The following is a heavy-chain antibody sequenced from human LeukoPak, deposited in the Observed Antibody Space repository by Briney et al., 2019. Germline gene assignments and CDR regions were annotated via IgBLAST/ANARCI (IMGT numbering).Heavy chain of an antibody. CDR3: AKIVVVPAANWFDP. Sequence: SETLSLTCAVYGGSFSGYYWSWIRQPPGKGLEWIGEINHSGSTNYNPSLKSRVTMSVDTSKNQFSLKLSSVTAADTAVYYCAKIVVVPAANWFDPWGQGTLVTVSS. CDR2: INHSGST. CDR1: GGSFSGYY. V-gene: IGHV4-34*01. D-gene: IGHD2-2*01. J-gene: IGHJ5*02.